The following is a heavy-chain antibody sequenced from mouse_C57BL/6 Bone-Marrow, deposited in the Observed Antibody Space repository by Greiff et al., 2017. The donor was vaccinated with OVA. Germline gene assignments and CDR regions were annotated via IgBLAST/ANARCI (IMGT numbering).Heavy chain of an antibody. CDR2: IYPGSGST. CDR3: AFIATVVATDY. D-gene: IGHD1-1*01. J-gene: IGHJ2*01. Sequence: VQLQQPGAELVKPGASVKMSCKASGYPFTSYWITWVKQRPGQGLEWVGDIYPGSGSTNYNEKFKSKATLTVDTSSSTAYMQLSSLTSEDSAVYYCAFIATVVATDYWGQGTTLTVSS. CDR1: GYPFTSYW. V-gene: IGHV1-55*01.